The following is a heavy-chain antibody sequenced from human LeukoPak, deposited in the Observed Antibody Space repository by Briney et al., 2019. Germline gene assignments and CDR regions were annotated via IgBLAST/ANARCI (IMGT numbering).Heavy chain of an antibody. CDR2: INTNTGNP. D-gene: IGHD1-7*01. CDR1: GYTFNSYA. V-gene: IGHV7-4-1*02. CDR3: AKSLGWYNWNWGFFDI. Sequence: ASVKVSCKASGYTFNSYAMNWVRQAPGQGLEWMGWINTNTGNPMYAQGFTGRFVFSLDTSVSTAYLQISSLKAEDTAVYYCAKSLGWYNWNWGFFDIWGQGTMVTVSS. J-gene: IGHJ3*02.